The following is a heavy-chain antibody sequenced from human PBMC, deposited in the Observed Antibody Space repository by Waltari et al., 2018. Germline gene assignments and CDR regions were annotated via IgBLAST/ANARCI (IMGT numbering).Heavy chain of an antibody. J-gene: IGHJ4*02. V-gene: IGHV3-30*02. CDR3: AKVRGSSGWYFDY. CDR1: GFTLGSYG. CDR2: IRYDGSNK. D-gene: IGHD6-19*01. Sequence: QVQLVESGGGVVQPGGSLRLSCAAPGFTLGSYGMHWVRQAPGKGLEWVAFIRYDGSNKYYADSVKGRFTISRDNSKNTLYLQMNSLRAEDTAVYYCAKVRGSSGWYFDYWGQGTLVTVSS.